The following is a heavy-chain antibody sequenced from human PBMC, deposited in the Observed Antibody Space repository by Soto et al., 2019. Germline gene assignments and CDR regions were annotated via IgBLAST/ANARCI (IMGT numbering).Heavy chain of an antibody. CDR1: GATVSRGDYF. CDR2: IYSSGTT. J-gene: IGHJ6*02. CDR3: AKERGGRDCSGTSCGLFQYGMDV. D-gene: IGHD2-2*01. V-gene: IGHV4-61*03. Sequence: PSETLSLTCTVSGATVSRGDYFWTFIRHPPGKGLEWIGYIYSSGTTTYNPALKSRVTISLDTSRSYFSLKLTSVTEADTAIYYCAKERGGRDCSGTSCGLFQYGMDVWGQGTPVTVSS.